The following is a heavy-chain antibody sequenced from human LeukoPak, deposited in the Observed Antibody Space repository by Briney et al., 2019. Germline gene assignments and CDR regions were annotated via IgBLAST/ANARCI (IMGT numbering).Heavy chain of an antibody. CDR1: GYTFTSYY. Sequence: ASVKVSCKASGYTFTSYYMHWVRQAPGQGLEWMGIINPSGGSTSYAQRFQGRVTVTRDTSTSTVYMELSSLRSEDTAVYYCAINYYDSSGPYYGMDVWGQGTTVTVSS. D-gene: IGHD3-22*01. CDR2: INPSGGST. J-gene: IGHJ6*02. V-gene: IGHV1-46*01. CDR3: AINYYDSSGPYYGMDV.